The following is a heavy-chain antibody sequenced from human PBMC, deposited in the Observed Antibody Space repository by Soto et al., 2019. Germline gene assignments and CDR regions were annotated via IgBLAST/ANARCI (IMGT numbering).Heavy chain of an antibody. D-gene: IGHD3-10*01. V-gene: IGHV2-26*01. CDR1: GFSLSNARMG. CDR3: ARHYYGSGRVDY. CDR2: IFSNDEK. Sequence: QVTLKESGPVLVKPTETLTLTCTVSGFSLSNARMGVSWIRQPPGKALEWLAHIFSNDEKSYSTSLKSRLTLSKDTSKSQVVLTMTNMDPVDTATYYCARHYYGSGRVDYWGQGTLVTVSS. J-gene: IGHJ4*02.